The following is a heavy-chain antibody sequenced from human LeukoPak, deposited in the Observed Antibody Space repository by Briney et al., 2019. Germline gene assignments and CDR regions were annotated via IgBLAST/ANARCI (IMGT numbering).Heavy chain of an antibody. V-gene: IGHV3-74*01. CDR3: STGSGHAFDI. D-gene: IGHD3-10*01. Sequence: GGSLRLSCAASGFTFSSYWMHWVRQVQGKGLVWVSRINSDGGSTSYADSVKGRFTISRDNAKNTLYVQMNSLRAEDTAVYYCSTGSGHAFDIWGRGTMVTVSS. CDR1: GFTFSSYW. CDR2: INSDGGST. J-gene: IGHJ3*02.